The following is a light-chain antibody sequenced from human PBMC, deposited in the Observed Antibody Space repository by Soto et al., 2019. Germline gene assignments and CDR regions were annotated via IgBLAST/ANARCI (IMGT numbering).Light chain of an antibody. Sequence: QSALTQPASVSGSPGQSITISCTGTSSDVGGYNYVSWYQQHPGKAPKLMIYDVSNRPSGVSNRFSGSKSGNTASLTITGLQDEDEADYYYSSYTSSSTYVVFGGGTKVTVL. V-gene: IGLV2-14*01. J-gene: IGLJ2*01. CDR3: SSYTSSSTYVV. CDR1: SSDVGGYNY. CDR2: DVS.